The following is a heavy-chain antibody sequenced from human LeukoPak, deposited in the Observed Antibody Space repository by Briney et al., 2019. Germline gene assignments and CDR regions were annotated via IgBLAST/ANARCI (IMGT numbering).Heavy chain of an antibody. V-gene: IGHV3-30*02. CDR2: IRYDGSNK. CDR3: ATEWELLVN. J-gene: IGHJ4*02. D-gene: IGHD1-26*01. Sequence: PGGSLRLSCAASGFTFSSYGVHWVRQAPGKGLEWVAFIRYDGSNKYYADSVKGRFTISRDNSKNTLYPQMNSLRAEDTAVYYCATEWELLVNWGQGTLVTVSS. CDR1: GFTFSSYG.